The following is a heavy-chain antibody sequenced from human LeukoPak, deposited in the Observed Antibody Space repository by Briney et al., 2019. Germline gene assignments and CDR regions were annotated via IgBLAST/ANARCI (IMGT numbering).Heavy chain of an antibody. V-gene: IGHV4-59*01. CDR2: IHYSGST. CDR1: GVSISNYY. CDR3: ARSLLLDGVKPYYFDY. Sequence: SETLSLTCTVSGVSISNYYWSWIRQPPGKGLEWIGYIHYSGSTSYNPSLKSRVTISVDTSKKQFSLKLSSVTAADTAVYYCARSLLLDGVKPYYFDYWGQGTLVTVSS. D-gene: IGHD1-26*01. J-gene: IGHJ4*02.